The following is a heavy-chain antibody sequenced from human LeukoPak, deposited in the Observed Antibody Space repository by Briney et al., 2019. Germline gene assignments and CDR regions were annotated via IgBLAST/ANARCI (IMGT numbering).Heavy chain of an antibody. D-gene: IGHD6-19*01. CDR2: IYYSGST. V-gene: IGHV4-59*12. J-gene: IGHJ4*02. Sequence: PSETLSLTCTVSGGSISSYYWSWIRQPPGKGLEWIGYIYYSGSTNYNPSLKSRVTISVDTSKNQFSLKLSSVTAADTAVYYCAREPHTYSSGWYYFDYWGQGTLVTVSS. CDR3: AREPHTYSSGWYYFDY. CDR1: GGSISSYY.